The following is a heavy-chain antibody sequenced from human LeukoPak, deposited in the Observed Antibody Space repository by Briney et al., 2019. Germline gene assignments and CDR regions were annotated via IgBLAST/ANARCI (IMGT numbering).Heavy chain of an antibody. Sequence: ASVKVSCKVSGYTLTELSMHWVRQAPGKGHEWMGGFDPEDGETIYAQKFQGRVTMTEDTSTDTAYMELSSLRSEDTAVYYCATDRMVRGVLDYWGQGTLVTVSS. CDR3: ATDRMVRGVLDY. CDR2: FDPEDGET. V-gene: IGHV1-24*01. D-gene: IGHD3-10*01. J-gene: IGHJ4*02. CDR1: GYTLTELS.